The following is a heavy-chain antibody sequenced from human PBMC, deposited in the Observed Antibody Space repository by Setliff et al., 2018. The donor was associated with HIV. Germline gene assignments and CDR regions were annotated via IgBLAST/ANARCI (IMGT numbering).Heavy chain of an antibody. CDR3: ARGRGSSSSWPIDY. Sequence: SETLSLTCSVSGVSISGPIGITYYWDWLRQHPGKGLEWIGYIYNTGSTYHSPSLESRVTISIATSKNQFSLKLSSVTAADTAVYFCARGRGSSSSWPIDYWGQGTLVTVSS. D-gene: IGHD6-13*01. CDR2: IYNTGST. CDR1: GVSISGPIGITYY. V-gene: IGHV4-31*03. J-gene: IGHJ4*02.